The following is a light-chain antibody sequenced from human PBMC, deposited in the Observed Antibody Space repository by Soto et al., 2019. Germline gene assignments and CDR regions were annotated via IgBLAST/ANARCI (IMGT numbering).Light chain of an antibody. J-gene: IGLJ2*01. Sequence: QSALTQPAPVSGSPGQSITISCTGTSSDVGSYNLVSWYQQHPGKAPKLMIYEVSKRPSGVSNRFSGSKSGNTASLTISGLQAEDEADYYCCSYAGSSTPVVFGGGTQLTVL. CDR1: SSDVGSYNL. CDR2: EVS. CDR3: CSYAGSSTPVV. V-gene: IGLV2-23*02.